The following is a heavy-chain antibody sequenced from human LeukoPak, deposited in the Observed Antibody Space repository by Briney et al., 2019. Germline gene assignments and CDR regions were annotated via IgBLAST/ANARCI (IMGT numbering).Heavy chain of an antibody. Sequence: GGSLRLSCTASGFTFDDYAMYWVRQAPGKGLEWVSGISWNSGSIGYADSVKGRFTISRDNAKNSLYLQMNSLRAEDTAVYYCASSYITIFSNANWFDPWGQGTLVTVSS. CDR3: ASSYITIFSNANWFDP. CDR2: ISWNSGSI. CDR1: GFTFDDYA. V-gene: IGHV3-9*01. J-gene: IGHJ5*02. D-gene: IGHD3-3*01.